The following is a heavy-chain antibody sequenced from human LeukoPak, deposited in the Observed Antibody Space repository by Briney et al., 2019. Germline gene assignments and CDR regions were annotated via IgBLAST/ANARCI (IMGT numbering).Heavy chain of an antibody. V-gene: IGHV1-18*04. CDR1: GYTFTTYG. Sequence: ASVKVSCKTSGYTFTTYGISWVRQAPGQGLGWMGWISGSNGNTQYAQKVQGRVTTTTDTSTTTAYMEVRSLRSDDTAVYYCARDRDRMVQGVTALFDYWGQGTLVTVSS. D-gene: IGHD3-10*01. CDR2: ISGSNGNT. CDR3: ARDRDRMVQGVTALFDY. J-gene: IGHJ4*02.